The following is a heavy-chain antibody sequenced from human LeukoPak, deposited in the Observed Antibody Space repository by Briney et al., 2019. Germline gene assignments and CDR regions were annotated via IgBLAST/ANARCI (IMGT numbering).Heavy chain of an antibody. CDR2: ISGSGSST. J-gene: IGHJ4*02. D-gene: IGHD2-2*01. CDR3: AKDPQYQLLSYLDY. CDR1: GFTFSSYA. V-gene: IGHV3-23*01. Sequence: GGSLRLSCAASGFTFSSYAVSWVRQAPGKGLEWVSAISGSGSSTYYADSVKGRFTISRDNSKNTLYLQMNSLRAEDTAVYYCAKDPQYQLLSYLDYWGQGTLVTVSS.